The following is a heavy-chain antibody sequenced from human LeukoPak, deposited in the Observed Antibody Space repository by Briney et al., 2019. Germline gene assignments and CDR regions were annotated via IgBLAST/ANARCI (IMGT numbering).Heavy chain of an antibody. Sequence: SETLSLTCTVSGGSISSGSYYWSWIRQPAGKGLEWIGRIYTSGSTNYNPSLKSRVTISVDTSKNQFSLKLSSVTAADTAVYYCARDPLLGYCSSTSCSNWFDPWGQGTLVTVSS. CDR2: IYTSGST. CDR3: ARDPLLGYCSSTSCSNWFDP. CDR1: GGSISSGSYY. J-gene: IGHJ5*02. V-gene: IGHV4-61*02. D-gene: IGHD2-2*01.